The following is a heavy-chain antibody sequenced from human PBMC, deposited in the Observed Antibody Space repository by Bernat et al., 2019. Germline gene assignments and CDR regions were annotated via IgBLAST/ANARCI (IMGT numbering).Heavy chain of an antibody. V-gene: IGHV1-69*01. CDR1: GGTFSSYA. D-gene: IGHD2-8*01. CDR3: ARSRASRYCTNGVCTRNYFDY. CDR2: IIPIFGTA. Sequence: QVQLVQSGAEVKKPGSSVKVSCKASGGTFSSYAISWVRQALGQGLEWMGGIIPIFGTANYAQKFQGRVTITADESTSTAYMELSSLRSEDTAVYYCARSRASRYCTNGVCTRNYFDYWGQGTLVTVSS. J-gene: IGHJ4*02.